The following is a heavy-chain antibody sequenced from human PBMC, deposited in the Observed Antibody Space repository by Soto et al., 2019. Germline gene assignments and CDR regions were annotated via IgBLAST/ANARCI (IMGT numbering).Heavy chain of an antibody. CDR3: AKFLVVTGGSSGWPWYFDC. J-gene: IGHJ4*02. D-gene: IGHD6-25*01. CDR1: GCSFNNYA. V-gene: IGHV3-23*01. CDR2: ISGSGATT. Sequence: EVQLLESGGDLVQPGGSLRLSCVASGCSFNNYAMSWVRQAPGKGLEWVSAISGSGATTYYAESVKGRFTISRDNSKNTLYLQMNSLRAEDTAVYYCAKFLVVTGGSSGWPWYFDCWGQGSLVTVSS.